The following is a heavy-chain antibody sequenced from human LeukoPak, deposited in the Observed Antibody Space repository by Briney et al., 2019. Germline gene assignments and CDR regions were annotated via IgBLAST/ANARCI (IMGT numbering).Heavy chain of an antibody. CDR1: GGSISSYY. CDR3: ARKDSAGNDFDY. J-gene: IGHJ4*02. CDR2: IYYSGST. Sequence: PSETLSLTCTVSGGSISSYYWSWIRQPPGKGLEWIGYIYYSGSTNYNPSLKSRVTISVDTSKNQFSLKLRSVTAADTAVYYCARKDSAGNDFDYWGQGTLVTVSS. D-gene: IGHD6-13*01. V-gene: IGHV4-59*01.